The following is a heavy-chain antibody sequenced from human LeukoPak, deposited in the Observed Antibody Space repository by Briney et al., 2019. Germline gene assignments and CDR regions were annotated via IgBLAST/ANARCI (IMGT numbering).Heavy chain of an antibody. J-gene: IGHJ4*02. CDR2: INPNSGGT. D-gene: IGHD5-24*01. CDR1: GYTFTGYY. V-gene: IGHV1-2*02. Sequence: GASVKVSCKASGYTFTGYYMHWVRQAPRQGLEWIGWINPNSGGTNYAQKFQGRVTMTRDTSISTAYMELSRLRSDDTAVYYCARAVEMATISDYWGQGTLVTVSS. CDR3: ARAVEMATISDY.